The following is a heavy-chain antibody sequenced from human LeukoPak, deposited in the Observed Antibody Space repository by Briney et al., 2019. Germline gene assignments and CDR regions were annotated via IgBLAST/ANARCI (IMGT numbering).Heavy chain of an antibody. V-gene: IGHV4-4*02. J-gene: IGHJ4*02. Sequence: SGTLSLTCAVSGGSISSSHWWNWVRQPPGKGLEWIGEINHAGSTSYNPSLKSRVTISLDKSKNQFSLRLNSVTAADTAVYYCARSDLSSRVDFWGQGTLVTVSS. D-gene: IGHD3-3*01. CDR2: INHAGST. CDR3: ARSDLSSRVDF. CDR1: GGSISSSHW.